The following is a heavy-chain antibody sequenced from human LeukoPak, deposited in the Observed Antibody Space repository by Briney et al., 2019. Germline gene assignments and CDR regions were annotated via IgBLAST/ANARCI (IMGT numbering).Heavy chain of an antibody. CDR3: ANNFGGYGAALGY. D-gene: IGHD5-12*01. CDR1: GFTFSSSW. Sequence: GGSLRLSCAAYGFTFSSSWMSWVRLPPGKGLEWVAKINPDGSARYYVDSVKGRLTISRDNAKNSLYLQMNSLRAEDTAAYYCANNFGGYGAALGYWGQGTLVTVSS. V-gene: IGHV3-7*01. CDR2: INPDGSAR. J-gene: IGHJ4*02.